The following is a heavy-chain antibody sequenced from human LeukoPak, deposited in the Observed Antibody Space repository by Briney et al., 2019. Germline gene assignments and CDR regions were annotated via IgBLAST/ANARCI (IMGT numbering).Heavy chain of an antibody. CDR3: AREGYYVHDAFDI. J-gene: IGHJ3*02. D-gene: IGHD3-10*02. V-gene: IGHV3-53*01. CDR2: IYSGGST. CDR1: GFTVSGNY. Sequence: GGSLRLSCAASGFTVSGNYMSWVRQAPGKGLEWVSVIYSGGSTYYADSVKGRFTISRDNSKNTLYLQMNSLRAEDTAVYYCAREGYYVHDAFDIWGQGTMVTVSS.